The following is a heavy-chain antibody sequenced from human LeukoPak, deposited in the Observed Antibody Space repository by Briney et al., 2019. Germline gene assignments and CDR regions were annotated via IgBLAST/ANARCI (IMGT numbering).Heavy chain of an antibody. CDR1: GFTFNTYS. J-gene: IGHJ3*02. D-gene: IGHD2-21*01. Sequence: GGSLRLSCIVSGFTFNTYSLVWVLQAPGKGLEWVSHIAPESTTTTYADSVKVRFVISRDNAKDSLYLQMNSLRVEDTAVYYCGRDFSPYCGGDCYLDAFDIWGQGAMVTVSS. CDR3: GRDFSPYCGGDCYLDAFDI. V-gene: IGHV3-48*04. CDR2: IAPESTTT.